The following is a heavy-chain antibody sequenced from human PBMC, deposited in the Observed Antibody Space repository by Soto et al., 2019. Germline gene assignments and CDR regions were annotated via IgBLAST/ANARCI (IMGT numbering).Heavy chain of an antibody. V-gene: IGHV1-2*04. D-gene: IGHD2-2*01. CDR3: ARVSALCDAFDI. CDR2: MNPKSGGA. Sequence: ASVKVSCKTSGYTFTDYYTHWVRQAPGQGLEWMGWMNPKSGGAYFAQKFQGWVTMTRDTSISTAYMELSRLRSDDTAVYYCARVSALCDAFDIWGQGTMVTVSS. J-gene: IGHJ3*02. CDR1: GYTFTDYY.